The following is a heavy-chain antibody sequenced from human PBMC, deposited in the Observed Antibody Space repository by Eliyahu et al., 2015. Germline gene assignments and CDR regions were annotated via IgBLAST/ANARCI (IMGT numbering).Heavy chain of an antibody. Sequence: EVQLVESGGGLVQPGGSLRLXXAASGFXXXXYWMGWVRQAPGKGLEGVANIKQDGSEKYYVDSVKGRFTISRDNAKNSLYLQMNSLRSEDTAVYYCARDADVVVPAENWFDPWGQGTLVTVSS. J-gene: IGHJ5*02. V-gene: IGHV3-7*01. CDR3: ARDADVVVPAENWFDP. D-gene: IGHD2-2*01. CDR1: GFXXXXYW. CDR2: IKQDGSEK.